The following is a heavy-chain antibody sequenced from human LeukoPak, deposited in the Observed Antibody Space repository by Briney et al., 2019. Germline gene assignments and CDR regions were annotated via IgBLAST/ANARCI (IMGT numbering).Heavy chain of an antibody. CDR1: GGSISSYY. Sequence: RTSETLSLTCTVSGGSISSYYWSWIRQPPGKGLEWIGYIYYSGSTNYNPSLKSRVTISVDTSKNQFSLKLSSVTAADTAVYYSARGTIHWNDDGVDYWGQGTLVTVSS. V-gene: IGHV4-59*01. D-gene: IGHD1-1*01. CDR3: ARGTIHWNDDGVDY. J-gene: IGHJ4*02. CDR2: IYYSGST.